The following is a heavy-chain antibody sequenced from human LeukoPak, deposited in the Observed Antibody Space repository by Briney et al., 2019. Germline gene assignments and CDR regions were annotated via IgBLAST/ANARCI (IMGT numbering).Heavy chain of an antibody. CDR2: ISYDGSNK. CDR3: AKPSGSGVDY. V-gene: IGHV3-30*18. Sequence: PGGSLRLSCAASGFTFSSYWMHWVRQAPGKGLEWVAVISYDGSNKYYADSVKGRFTITRDNLKNTLYLQMNSLRLEDMAVYYCAKPSGSGVDYWGRGTRVTVSS. CDR1: GFTFSSYW. J-gene: IGHJ4*02. D-gene: IGHD1-26*01.